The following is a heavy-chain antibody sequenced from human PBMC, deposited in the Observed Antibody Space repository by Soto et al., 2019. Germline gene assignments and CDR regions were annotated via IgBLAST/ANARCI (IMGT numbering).Heavy chain of an antibody. CDR3: ARLGGWYYFDY. J-gene: IGHJ4*02. CDR1: GGSISSGPYS. Sequence: SETLSLTCTVSGGSISSGPYSWGWIRQPPGKGLDWIGTFYYSRSTNYNPSLESRVTISVDTSKNQFSLKLSSVTAADTAVYYCARLGGWYYFDYWGQGTLVTVSS. CDR2: FYYSRST. V-gene: IGHV4-39*07. D-gene: IGHD6-19*01.